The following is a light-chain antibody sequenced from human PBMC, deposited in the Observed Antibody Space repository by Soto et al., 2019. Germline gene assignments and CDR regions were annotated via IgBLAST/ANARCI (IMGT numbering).Light chain of an antibody. V-gene: IGLV2-14*03. CDR3: SSYTTTNTRQSV. J-gene: IGLJ1*01. Sequence: QPGLTHPASVTGSPGQSLTISCTGNSSDVGGYNYVSWYQLDPGKAPKLIIYDVSNRPSGVSIRFSASKSDNTSSLTISVLQPEDEADYHCSSYTTTNTRQSVFGAGTKVTV. CDR2: DVS. CDR1: SSDVGGYNY.